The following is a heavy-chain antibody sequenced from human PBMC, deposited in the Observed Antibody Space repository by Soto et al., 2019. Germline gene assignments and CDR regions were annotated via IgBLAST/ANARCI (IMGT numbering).Heavy chain of an antibody. CDR1: GGSISSYY. D-gene: IGHD6-13*01. CDR2: IHYSGST. J-gene: IGHJ4*02. V-gene: IGHV4-59*08. Sequence: PSETLSLTCTVSGGSISSYYWSWIRQPPGKGLEWIGYIHYSGSTDYNPSLKSRVTISVDTSKNQFSLKLSSVTAADTAVYYCARHGYGGFDSWGQGTLVTVSS. CDR3: ARHGYGGFDS.